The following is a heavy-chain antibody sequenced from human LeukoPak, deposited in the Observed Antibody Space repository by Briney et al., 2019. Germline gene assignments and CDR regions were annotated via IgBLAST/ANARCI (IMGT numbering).Heavy chain of an antibody. J-gene: IGHJ4*02. D-gene: IGHD3-9*01. Sequence: SQTLSLTCTVSGGSFSSGSYYWSWIRQPAGKGLEWIGRIYTSGSTNYNPSLKSRVTISVDTSKNQFSLKLSSVTAADTAVYYCARDKTDYDILTDAGYFDYWGQGTLVTVSS. V-gene: IGHV4-61*02. CDR1: GGSFSSGSYY. CDR2: IYTSGST. CDR3: ARDKTDYDILTDAGYFDY.